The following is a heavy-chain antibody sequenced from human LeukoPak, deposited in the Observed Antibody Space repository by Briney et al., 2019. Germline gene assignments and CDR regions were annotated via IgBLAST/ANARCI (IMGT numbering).Heavy chain of an antibody. CDR1: GYTFTSYG. D-gene: IGHD6-19*01. V-gene: IGHV1-18*01. CDR3: ARLPPGSVSSCGWYSGDY. CDR2: ISAYNGNT. J-gene: IGHJ4*02. Sequence: ASVKVSCKASGYTFTSYGINWVRQAPGQGLEGMGWISAYNGNTNYAQKLQGRVTMTTDTSTSTVYLELRSLRSDDTAVYYCARLPPGSVSSCGWYSGDYWGQGTLVTVSS.